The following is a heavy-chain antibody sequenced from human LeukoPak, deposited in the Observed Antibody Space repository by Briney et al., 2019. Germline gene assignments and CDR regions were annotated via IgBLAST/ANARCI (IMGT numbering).Heavy chain of an antibody. V-gene: IGHV4-39*01. CDR2: IYYSGST. D-gene: IGHD3-16*02. CDR1: GGSISSSSYY. CDR3: ARLINYYYGMDV. J-gene: IGHJ6*02. Sequence: SETLSLTCTVSGGSISSSSYYWGWIRQPPGKGLEWIGSIYYSGSTYYNPSLKSRVTISVDTSKNQFSLKLSSVTAADTAVYYCARLINYYYGMDVWGQGTTVTVSS.